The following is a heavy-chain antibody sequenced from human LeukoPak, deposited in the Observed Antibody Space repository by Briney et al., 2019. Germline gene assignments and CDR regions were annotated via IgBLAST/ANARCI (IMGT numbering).Heavy chain of an antibody. V-gene: IGHV4-34*01. CDR2: INHSGST. D-gene: IGHD3-10*01. Sequence: PSETLSLTCAVYGGSFSGYYWSWIRQPPGKGLEWIGEINHSGSTNYNPSLKSRVTISVDTSKNQFSLKLSSVTAADTAVYYCARGPERELFSPFDHWGQGTLVTVSS. CDR3: ARGPERELFSPFDH. J-gene: IGHJ4*02. CDR1: GGSFSGYY.